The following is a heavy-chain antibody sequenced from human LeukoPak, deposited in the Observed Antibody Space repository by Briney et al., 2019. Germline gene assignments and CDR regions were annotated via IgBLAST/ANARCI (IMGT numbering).Heavy chain of an antibody. CDR2: ITYDGNVK. D-gene: IGHD1-26*01. CDR3: AREERMGAAYYLDA. J-gene: IGHJ4*02. Sequence: PGKSLKLSCAASGFAVRTYSMHWVRQAPGEGLEWLAVITYDGNVKYYADSVKGRFTVSRENSKKTLYLQMISLRHEDTAFYYCAREERMGAAYYLDAWGQGTLVTVSS. CDR1: GFAVRTYS. V-gene: IGHV3-30-3*01.